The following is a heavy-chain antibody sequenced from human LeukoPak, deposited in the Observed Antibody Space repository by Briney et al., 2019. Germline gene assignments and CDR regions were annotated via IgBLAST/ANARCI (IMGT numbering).Heavy chain of an antibody. CDR3: TKERRGSYYAFES. J-gene: IGHJ4*02. V-gene: IGHV3-11*05. D-gene: IGHD3-22*01. CDR1: GFSISDYY. CDR2: ITSGSGST. Sequence: GGSLRLSCDASGFSISDYYMSWIRQSPGKGLEWISYITSGSGSTKYADSVKGRFTISRDKAKNSVALQLNNLRAEDTAVYYCTKERRGSYYAFESWGQGTLVTVSS.